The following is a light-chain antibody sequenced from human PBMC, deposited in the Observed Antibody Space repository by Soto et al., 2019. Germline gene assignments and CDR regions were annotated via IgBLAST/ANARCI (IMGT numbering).Light chain of an antibody. Sequence: DIQMTQSHPTLSASVGDRVTITCRASQSIRHYLAWHQQMPGKAPKLLIYRASTLQSGDPSRLSGSGSGTEFTLTLSSLQPDDFGTYFCQHHNSYSQTFGQGTKVEIK. CDR2: RAS. J-gene: IGKJ1*01. V-gene: IGKV1-5*01. CDR3: QHHNSYSQT. CDR1: QSIRHY.